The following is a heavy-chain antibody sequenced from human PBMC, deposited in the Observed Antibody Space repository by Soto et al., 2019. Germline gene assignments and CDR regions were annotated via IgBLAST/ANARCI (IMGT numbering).Heavy chain of an antibody. CDR1: GFTFSSYG. CDR3: ARDRGYYDSSGYYRTYNWFDP. Sequence: GGSLRLSCAASGFTFSSYGMHWVRQAPGKGLEWVAVIWYDGSNKYYADSVKGRFTISRDNSKNTLYLQMNSLRAEDTAVYYCARDRGYYDSSGYYRTYNWFDPWGEGTLVTVSS. V-gene: IGHV3-33*01. CDR2: IWYDGSNK. J-gene: IGHJ5*02. D-gene: IGHD3-22*01.